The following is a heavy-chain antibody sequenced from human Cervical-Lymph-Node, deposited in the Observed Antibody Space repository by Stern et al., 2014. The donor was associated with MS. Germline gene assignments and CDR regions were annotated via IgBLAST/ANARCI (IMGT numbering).Heavy chain of an antibody. CDR2: IAPIFGSA. D-gene: IGHD1-1*01. Sequence: QMQLVQSGAEVKKPGSSVKVSCKASGDTFTDYAISWVRQAPGQGPEWMGGIAPIFGSAAYAQKFQGRLTSAADRSTSTAYMDLSSLTSEDTAVYYCAREVGSLAMDVWGQGTTVIVSS. V-gene: IGHV1-69*06. CDR1: GDTFTDYA. J-gene: IGHJ6*01. CDR3: AREVGSLAMDV.